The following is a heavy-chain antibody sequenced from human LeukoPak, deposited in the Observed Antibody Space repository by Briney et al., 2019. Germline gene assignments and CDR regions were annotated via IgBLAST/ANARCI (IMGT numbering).Heavy chain of an antibody. D-gene: IGHD3-16*02. CDR2: IISIFGTA. V-gene: IGHV1-69*05. CDR1: GGTFSSYA. CDR3: ARGGVWGSYRPLNWFDP. Sequence: SVKVSCKASGGTFSSYAISWVRQAPGQGLEWMGGIISIFGTANYAQKFQGRVTITTDESTSTAYMELSSLRSEDTAVYYCARGGVWGSYRPLNWFDPWGQGTLVTVSS. J-gene: IGHJ5*02.